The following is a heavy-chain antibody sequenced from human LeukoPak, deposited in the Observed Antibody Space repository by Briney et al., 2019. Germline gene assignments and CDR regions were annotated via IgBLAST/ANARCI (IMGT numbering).Heavy chain of an antibody. Sequence: GGSLRLSCAASGFTVSSNYMRWVRQAPGEGLEGVLVIYSGGSTYYADSVKGRFTISRDNSKNTLYLQMNSLRAEDTAVYYCARGGEGRDGSAGIFSWGQGTLVPVSS. J-gene: IGHJ4*02. CDR2: IYSGGST. V-gene: IGHV3-53*01. D-gene: IGHD5-24*01. CDR1: GFTVSSNY. CDR3: ARGGEGRDGSAGIFS.